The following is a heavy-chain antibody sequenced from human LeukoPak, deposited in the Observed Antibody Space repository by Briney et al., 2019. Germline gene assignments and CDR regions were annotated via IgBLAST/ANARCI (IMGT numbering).Heavy chain of an antibody. J-gene: IGHJ4*02. V-gene: IGHV3-48*04. Sequence: PGGSLRLSCAASGFTFSHYSMNWVRQAPGKGLEWVSYIGGSGDAMYYADSVKGRFTISRDNAKNSLYLQMNSLRAEDTALYYCARGLGHDYWGQGTLVTVSS. CDR1: GFTFSHYS. CDR2: IGGSGDAM. CDR3: ARGLGHDY. D-gene: IGHD3-9*01.